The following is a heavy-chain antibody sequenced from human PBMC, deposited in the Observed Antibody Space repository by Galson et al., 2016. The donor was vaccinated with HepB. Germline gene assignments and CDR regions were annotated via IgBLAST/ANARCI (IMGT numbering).Heavy chain of an antibody. D-gene: IGHD2-15*01. Sequence: SLRLSCAASGFTFSNYGMHWVRQAPGKGLQWVAVIWYDGSNNYYADPVKGRFTISRDNSKSTLYLQMNSLRAEDTAVYYCARGLRECRSGGSCDRTGAFDMWGQGTMVTVSS. CDR3: ARGLRECRSGGSCDRTGAFDM. J-gene: IGHJ3*02. CDR2: IWYDGSNN. V-gene: IGHV3-33*01. CDR1: GFTFSNYG.